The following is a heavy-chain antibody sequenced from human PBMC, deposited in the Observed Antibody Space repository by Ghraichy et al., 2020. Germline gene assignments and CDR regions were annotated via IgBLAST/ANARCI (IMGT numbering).Heavy chain of an antibody. CDR3: ARDRELGS. J-gene: IGHJ4*02. CDR2: ISNIGST. D-gene: IGHD1-1*01. Sequence: SETLSLTCTVSGGSISIYYWNWIRQPPGKGLEWICYISNIGSTTYNPSYNPSLKSRVTISVDPSKNQFSLQMSSVTAADTAMYYCARDRELGSWGPGTLVTVSS. V-gene: IGHV4-59*01. CDR1: GGSISIYY.